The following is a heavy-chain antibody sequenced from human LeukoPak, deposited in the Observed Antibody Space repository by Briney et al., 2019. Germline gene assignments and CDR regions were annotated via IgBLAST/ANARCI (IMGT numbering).Heavy chain of an antibody. V-gene: IGHV3-23*01. CDR2: ITGTGDET. Sequence: PGGSLRLSCAASGFTFSRYAMNWVRQAPGKGLEWVSTITGTGDETFYADSVKGRFTISRDNSRNTLYLQMNSLRAEDTAMYYCAKSGFVFSDSSSSEFDYWGQGTLVTVSS. CDR3: AKSGFVFSDSSSSEFDY. J-gene: IGHJ4*02. CDR1: GFTFSRYA. D-gene: IGHD6-6*01.